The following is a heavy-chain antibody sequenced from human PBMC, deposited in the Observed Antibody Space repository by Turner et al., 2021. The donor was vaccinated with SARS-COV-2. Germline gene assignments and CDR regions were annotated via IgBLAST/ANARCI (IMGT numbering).Heavy chain of an antibody. V-gene: IGHV3-9*01. Sequence: EVQLVESGGGLVPPGRSLRLSCAASGFTFDEYDMHWVRQAPGKGLEWVSGITWNGGIMGYADSVKGRFTVSRDNAKNSLYLQMNRLRAEDTALYYCGKGKHYYDVLTGYYDSWGQGTLVAVSS. D-gene: IGHD3-9*01. CDR2: ITWNGGIM. CDR3: GKGKHYYDVLTGYYDS. J-gene: IGHJ4*02. CDR1: GFTFDEYD.